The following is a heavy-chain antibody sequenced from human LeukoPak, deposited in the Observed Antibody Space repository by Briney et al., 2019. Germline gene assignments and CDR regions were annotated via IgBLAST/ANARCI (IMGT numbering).Heavy chain of an antibody. CDR1: GGSISSGGYY. J-gene: IGHJ4*02. CDR3: AREERHAPPDYVPGDY. V-gene: IGHV4-31*03. CDR2: IYYSGST. D-gene: IGHD4-17*01. Sequence: SQTLSLTCTVSGGSISSGGYYWSWIRQHPGKGLEWIGYIYYSGSTYYNQSPKSRVTISVDTSKNQFSLKLSSVTAADTAVYYCAREERHAPPDYVPGDYWGQETLVTVSS.